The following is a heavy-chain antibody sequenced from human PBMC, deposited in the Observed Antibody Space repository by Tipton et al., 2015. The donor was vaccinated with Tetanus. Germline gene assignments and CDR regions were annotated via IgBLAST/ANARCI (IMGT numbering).Heavy chain of an antibody. J-gene: IGHJ4*02. V-gene: IGHV3-9*01. CDR1: GFTFDDYA. CDR3: AKDEGGAISHTLDY. Sequence: SLRLSCAASGFTFDDYAMHWVRPAPRQGLEWVSGISWNSGSIGYADSVKGRFTISRDNAKNSLYQQMNSLRAEDAALYYCAKDEGGAISHTLDYWGQGTLVTVSS. D-gene: IGHD3-16*02. CDR2: ISWNSGSI.